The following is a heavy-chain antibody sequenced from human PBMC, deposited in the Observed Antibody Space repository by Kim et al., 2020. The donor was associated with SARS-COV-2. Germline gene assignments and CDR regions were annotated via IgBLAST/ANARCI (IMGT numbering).Heavy chain of an antibody. D-gene: IGHD6-19*01. CDR2: IRSKANSYAT. CDR1: GFTFSGSA. CDR3: VDGGYSSGSGGGY. J-gene: IGHJ4*01. Sequence: GGSLRLSCAASGFTFSGSAMHWVRQASGKGLEWVGRIRSKANSYATAYAASVRGRFTISRDDSKNTAYLQMNSLKTEDTAVYYCVDGGYSSGSGGGYWGHGTLVTVSS. V-gene: IGHV3-73*01.